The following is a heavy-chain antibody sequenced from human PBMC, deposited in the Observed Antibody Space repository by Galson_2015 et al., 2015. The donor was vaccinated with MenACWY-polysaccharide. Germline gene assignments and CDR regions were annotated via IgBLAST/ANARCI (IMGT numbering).Heavy chain of an antibody. D-gene: IGHD4-11*01. Sequence: SLRLSCAASGFTFSTYPMTRVRQAPGKGLEWVSSVSSGSGTIYYAESVKGRFTISRDNAQSSLYLQLNSLRDEDTAVYYCARVAYSSRTFDYWGQGTLVTVSS. CDR3: ARVAYSSRTFDY. CDR2: VSSGSGTI. J-gene: IGHJ4*02. CDR1: GFTFSTYP. V-gene: IGHV3-48*02.